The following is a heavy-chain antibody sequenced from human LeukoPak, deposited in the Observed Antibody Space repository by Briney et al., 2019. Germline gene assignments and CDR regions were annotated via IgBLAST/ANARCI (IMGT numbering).Heavy chain of an antibody. CDR2: INPSGGST. CDR1: GYTFTSYY. J-gene: IGHJ4*02. V-gene: IGHV1-46*01. D-gene: IGHD3-22*01. CDR3: ARDTYYYDSSGYSFDY. Sequence: ASVKVSCKASGYTFTSYYMHWVRQAPGQGLEWMGIINPSGGSTSYAQKFQGRVTMTRVTSTSTVYMELSSLRSEDTAVYYCARDTYYYDSSGYSFDYWGQGTLVTVSS.